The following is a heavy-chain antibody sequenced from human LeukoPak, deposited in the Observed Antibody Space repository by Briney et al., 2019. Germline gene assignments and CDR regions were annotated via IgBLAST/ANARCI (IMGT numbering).Heavy chain of an antibody. CDR3: ARQTGSGLFILP. V-gene: IGHV3-7*01. Sequence: GGSLRLSCAASGFTFSSSWMSWVRQAPGKGLEWVANIKQDGSEKYYIDSVKGRFTISRDNTKNSPYLQMNSLRAEDTAVYYCARQTGSGLFILPGGQGTLVTVSS. J-gene: IGHJ4*02. CDR2: IKQDGSEK. D-gene: IGHD3/OR15-3a*01. CDR1: GFTFSSSW.